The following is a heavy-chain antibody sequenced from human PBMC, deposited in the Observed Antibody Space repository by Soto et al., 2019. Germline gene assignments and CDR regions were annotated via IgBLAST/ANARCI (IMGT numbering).Heavy chain of an antibody. CDR2: VYHAGDT. Sequence: PSETLSLICGVSGGTVASSHWWSWVRQSPGRGLEWIGNVYHAGDTNFNPSLQSRVTFSVDKSNNQFSLRLTSVTAADTAVYFCAREIVTAGGNNYFDPWGPGTLVNRLL. D-gene: IGHD2-21*02. V-gene: IGHV4-4*02. CDR1: GGTVASSHW. J-gene: IGHJ5*02. CDR3: AREIVTAGGNNYFDP.